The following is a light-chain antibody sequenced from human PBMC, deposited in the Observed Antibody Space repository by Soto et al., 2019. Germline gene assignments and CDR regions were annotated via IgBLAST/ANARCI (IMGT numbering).Light chain of an antibody. CDR2: DVS. Sequence: DIQMTQSPSTLSASVGARVTITCRASQTISTWLAWYQQRPGKAPKVLMYDVSNLESGVSSRFRGNGSRTEFTLTIDSLQPDDFATYYCQHYNNYPWTFGQGTKVEV. CDR1: QTISTW. CDR3: QHYNNYPWT. J-gene: IGKJ1*01. V-gene: IGKV1-5*01.